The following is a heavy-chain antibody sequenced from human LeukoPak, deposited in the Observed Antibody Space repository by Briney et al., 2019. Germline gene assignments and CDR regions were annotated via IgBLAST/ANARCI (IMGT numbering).Heavy chain of an antibody. D-gene: IGHD4-17*01. Sequence: GGSLRLSCAATGFTFSSYAMHWVRQAPGKGLEWLSYISSSGSTIYYADSVKGRFTFSRDNAKNSLYLQMNSLRAEDTAVYCCVRRMTAVTANWFDPWGQGTLVTVSS. CDR1: GFTFSSYA. CDR2: ISSSGSTI. J-gene: IGHJ5*02. CDR3: VRRMTAVTANWFDP. V-gene: IGHV3-48*04.